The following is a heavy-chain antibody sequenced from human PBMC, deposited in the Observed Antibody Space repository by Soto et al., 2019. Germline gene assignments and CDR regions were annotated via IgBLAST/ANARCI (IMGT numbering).Heavy chain of an antibody. CDR3: ARGSSGCAPRLGF. Sequence: QVQLQESGPGLVKPSETLSLNCTVSGGPISSYYWSWIRQSPGKGLEWIGYIYYSGSTNYNPSLKSRVSISVVTSMDLSSMDVSSGTAADAAVYWCARGSSGCAPRLGFWGERSL. CDR2: IYYSGST. D-gene: IGHD6-19*01. CDR1: GGPISSYY. V-gene: IGHV4-59*01. J-gene: IGHJ4*02.